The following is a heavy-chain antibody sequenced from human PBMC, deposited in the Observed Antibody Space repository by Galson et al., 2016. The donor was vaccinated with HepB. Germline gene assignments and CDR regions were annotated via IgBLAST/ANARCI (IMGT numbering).Heavy chain of an antibody. Sequence: SLRLSCAASGFRFSAYSMNWVRQAPGKGLEWVSSISGSGASTYYADSVKGRFTISRDNSKNTLFLQMNSLRAADTALYYCAKGREFEWALPASFDYWGQGTLLTVSS. CDR3: AKGREFEWALPASFDY. CDR2: ISGSGAST. J-gene: IGHJ4*02. D-gene: IGHD1-26*01. CDR1: GFRFSAYS. V-gene: IGHV3-23*01.